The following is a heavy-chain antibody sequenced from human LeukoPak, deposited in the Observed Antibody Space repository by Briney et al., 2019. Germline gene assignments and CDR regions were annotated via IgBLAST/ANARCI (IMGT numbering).Heavy chain of an antibody. CDR1: GFTFSSYA. J-gene: IGHJ2*01. Sequence: PGGSLRLSCAASGFTFSSYAMSWVRQAPGKGLEWVSTISGSGGSTYYADSVKGRFTISRDNAMNTLFSEMNSLRAEDTAVYYCAKLWVTTEWYFDLWGRGTLVTVSS. V-gene: IGHV3-23*01. D-gene: IGHD4-11*01. CDR3: AKLWVTTEWYFDL. CDR2: ISGSGGST.